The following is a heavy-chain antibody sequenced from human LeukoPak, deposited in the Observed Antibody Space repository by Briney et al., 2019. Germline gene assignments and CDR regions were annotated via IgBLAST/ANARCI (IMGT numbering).Heavy chain of an antibody. CDR1: GFTFDDYA. CDR2: ISWNSGSI. Sequence: GRSLRLSCAASGFTFDDYAMHWVRQAPGKGLEWVSGISWNSGSIGYADSVKGRFTISRDNAKNSPYLQMNSLRAEDTALYYCAKDMVRGVHGMDVWGQGTTVTVSS. V-gene: IGHV3-9*01. D-gene: IGHD3-10*01. CDR3: AKDMVRGVHGMDV. J-gene: IGHJ6*02.